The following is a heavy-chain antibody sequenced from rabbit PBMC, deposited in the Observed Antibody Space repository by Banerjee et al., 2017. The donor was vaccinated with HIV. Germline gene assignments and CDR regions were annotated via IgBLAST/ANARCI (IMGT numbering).Heavy chain of an antibody. CDR3: ARVDDYGDL. Sequence: QEQLEESGGDLVKPEGSLTLTCTASGFSFSSRYWICWVRQAPGKGLEWIAGIYNGDGSTYYASWAKGRFTISKTSSTTVTLQMTSLTAADTATYFCARVDDYGDLWGQGTLVTVS. D-gene: IGHD2-1*01. CDR2: IYNGDGST. V-gene: IGHV1S45*01. J-gene: IGHJ3*01. CDR1: GFSFSSRYW.